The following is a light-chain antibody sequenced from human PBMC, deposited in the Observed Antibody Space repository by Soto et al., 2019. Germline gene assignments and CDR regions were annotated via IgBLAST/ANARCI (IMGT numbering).Light chain of an antibody. Sequence: ATKLTRSPSSLSASLGDRVTILCRASQGIRNDLGWYQQKPGKAPKLLIYAASRLLSGVPSRFSGSGSGTDFTLTISSLQPEDFATYYCQQDHNYPWTFGQGTKVDIK. J-gene: IGKJ1*01. CDR2: AAS. CDR3: QQDHNYPWT. V-gene: IGKV1-6*01. CDR1: QGIRND.